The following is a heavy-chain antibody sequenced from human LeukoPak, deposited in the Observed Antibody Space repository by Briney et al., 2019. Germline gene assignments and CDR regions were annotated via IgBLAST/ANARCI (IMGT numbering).Heavy chain of an antibody. J-gene: IGHJ6*03. CDR2: ISYDGSNK. CDR1: GFTFSSYG. V-gene: IGHV3-30*03. Sequence: GGSLRLSCAASGFTFSSYGMHWVRQAPGKGLEWVAVISYDGSNKYYADSVKGRFTISRDNSKNTLYLQMNSLRAEDTAVYYCARVAVAGTTLFYYYYYYMDVWGKGTTVTVSS. CDR3: ARVAVAGTTLFYYYYYYMDV. D-gene: IGHD6-19*01.